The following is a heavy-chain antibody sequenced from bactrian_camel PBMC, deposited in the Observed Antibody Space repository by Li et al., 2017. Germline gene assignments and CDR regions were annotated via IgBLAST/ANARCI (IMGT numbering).Heavy chain of an antibody. D-gene: IGHD2*01. J-gene: IGHJ4*01. CDR3: AARSWTRFRCWYSGNWKADY. CDR2: MDTYGTE. V-gene: IGHV3S26*01. Sequence: HVQLVESGGGSVQAGGSLRLSRAASGFSHNDYSMGWFRQAPGKERQGIASMDTYGTESYADSVKGRFTISKDSARTTLHLQMDDLKPEDTAMYYCAARSWTRFRCWYSGNWKADYWGQGTQVTVS. CDR1: GFSHNDYS.